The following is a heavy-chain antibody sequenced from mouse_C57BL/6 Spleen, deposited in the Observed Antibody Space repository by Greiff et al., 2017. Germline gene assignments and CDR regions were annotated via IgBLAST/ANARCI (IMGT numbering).Heavy chain of an antibody. CDR3: ARSDYSNSYYYAMDY. Sequence: VQLQQSGPELVKPGASVKISCKASGYAFSSSWMNWVKQRPGKGLEWIGRIYPGDGDTNYNGKFKGKATLTADKSSSTAYMQLSSLTSEDSAVYFCARSDYSNSYYYAMDYWGQGTSVTVSS. CDR2: IYPGDGDT. V-gene: IGHV1-82*01. CDR1: GYAFSSSW. J-gene: IGHJ4*01. D-gene: IGHD2-5*01.